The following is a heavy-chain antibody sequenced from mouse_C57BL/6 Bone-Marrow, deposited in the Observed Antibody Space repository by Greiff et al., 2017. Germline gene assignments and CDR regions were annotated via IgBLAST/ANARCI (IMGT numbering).Heavy chain of an antibody. D-gene: IGHD1-1*02. CDR1: GYTFTSYW. CDR2: IDPYDSYT. CDR3: AREGLFLDYAMDY. J-gene: IGHJ4*01. V-gene: IGHV1-69*01. Sequence: VQLQQPGAELVMPGASVKLSCKASGYTFTSYWMHWVKQRPGQGLEWIGEIDPYDSYTNYNQKFKGKSTLTVDKSSSTAYMQLSSLTSEDSAVYYCAREGLFLDYAMDYWGQGTSVTVSS.